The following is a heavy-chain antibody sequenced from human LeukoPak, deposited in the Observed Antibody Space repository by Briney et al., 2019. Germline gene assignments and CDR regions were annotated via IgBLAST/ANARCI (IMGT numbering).Heavy chain of an antibody. J-gene: IGHJ4*02. V-gene: IGHV3-66*01. CDR1: GFTVSSNY. CDR3: ARNRGSGITIFGVVPVGPYYFDY. Sequence: GGSPRLSCAASGFTVSSNYMSWVRQAPGKGLEWVSVIYSGGSTYYADSVKGRFTISRDNSKNTLYLQMNSLRAEDTAVYYCARNRGSGITIFGVVPVGPYYFDYWGQGTLVTVSS. CDR2: IYSGGST. D-gene: IGHD3-3*01.